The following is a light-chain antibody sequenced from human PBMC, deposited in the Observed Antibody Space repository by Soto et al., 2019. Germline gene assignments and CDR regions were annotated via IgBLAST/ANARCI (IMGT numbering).Light chain of an antibody. CDR1: PSIGSY. CDR2: AAD. CDR3: QQTYDVPYT. Sequence: HLTQAPSLLSASVGDRVTITCRASPSIGSYLNWYQHKSGEAPKLLIFAADTLKSGVPSRFSGSGFNKEFTLTVTSLQPEDSATYYCQQTYDVPYTFGLGTTVEIK. V-gene: IGKV1-39*01. J-gene: IGKJ2*01.